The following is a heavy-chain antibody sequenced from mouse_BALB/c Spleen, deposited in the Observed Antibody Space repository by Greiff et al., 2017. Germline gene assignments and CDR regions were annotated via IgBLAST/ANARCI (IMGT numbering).Heavy chain of an antibody. CDR3: ARPIYYYGSSYRNFDV. CDR1: GFDFSRYW. J-gene: IGHJ1*01. CDR2: INPDSSTI. Sequence: EVKVIESGGGLVQPGGSLKLSCAASGFDFSRYWMSWVRQAPGKGLEWIGEINPDSSTINYTPSLKDKFIISRDNAKNTLYLQMSKVRSEDTALYYCARPIYYYGSSYRNFDVWGAGTTVTVAS. V-gene: IGHV4-1*02. D-gene: IGHD1-1*01.